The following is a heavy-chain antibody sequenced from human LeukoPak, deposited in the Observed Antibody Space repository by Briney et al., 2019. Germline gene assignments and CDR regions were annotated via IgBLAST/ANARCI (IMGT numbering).Heavy chain of an antibody. Sequence: PGGSRRLSCAASGFTLSTYAISWVRQAPGKGLEWVSGISGSDGSTYYADSVKGQFTISRDNSKNTLYLQMNSLRVEDMAVYYCARVSRGGWDNWLDPWGQGTLVTVSS. V-gene: IGHV3-23*01. J-gene: IGHJ5*02. D-gene: IGHD6-19*01. CDR2: ISGSDGST. CDR1: GFTLSTYA. CDR3: ARVSRGGWDNWLDP.